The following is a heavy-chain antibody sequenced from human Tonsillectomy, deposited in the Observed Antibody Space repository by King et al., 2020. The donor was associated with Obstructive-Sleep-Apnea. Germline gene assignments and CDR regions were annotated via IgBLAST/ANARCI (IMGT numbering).Heavy chain of an antibody. CDR1: GGSISSRSYY. J-gene: IGHJ4*02. D-gene: IGHD4-17*01. CDR2: ISYSGSI. CDR3: ARQDANGDYAFDY. Sequence: PLQESGPGLVKPSETLSLTCSVSGGSISSRSYYWGWIRQPPGKGLEWIGSISYSGSIYYNPSLKSRPTISVDTSKNQFYLRLTSVTAADTAMYYCARQDANGDYAFDYWGQGILVTASS. V-gene: IGHV4-39*01.